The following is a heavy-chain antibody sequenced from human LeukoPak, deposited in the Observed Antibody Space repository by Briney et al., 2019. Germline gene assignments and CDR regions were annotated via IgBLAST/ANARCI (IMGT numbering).Heavy chain of an antibody. CDR1: GFTLRSYW. CDR2: IKTDGSQI. J-gene: IGHJ4*02. D-gene: IGHD3-10*01. CDR3: ARDRFGELAVGHFDY. Sequence: SGGSLRLSCVASGFTLRSYWMTGVRQAPGKGLEGVANIKTDGSQIYYVDSVKGRFTISRANDKTPLYLQMNSLRAEDTAVHYCARDRFGELAVGHFDYWGQGTLVPVSS. V-gene: IGHV3-7*01.